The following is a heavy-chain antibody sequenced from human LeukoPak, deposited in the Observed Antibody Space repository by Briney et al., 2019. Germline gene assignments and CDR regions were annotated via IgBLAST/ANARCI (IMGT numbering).Heavy chain of an antibody. V-gene: IGHV3-48*01. J-gene: IGHJ6*03. CDR2: ISSSGTSM. CDR1: GFTFSRYN. D-gene: IGHD3-10*01. CDR3: ARDSISLLQGVIVYMDV. Sequence: GGSLRLSCAASGFTFSRYNMKWVRQAPGKGLEGVSYISSSGTSMYYADSVKGRFTISRDNAKNSLYLQMNSLRAEDTALYYCARDSISLLQGVIVYMDVWGEGTTVTVSS.